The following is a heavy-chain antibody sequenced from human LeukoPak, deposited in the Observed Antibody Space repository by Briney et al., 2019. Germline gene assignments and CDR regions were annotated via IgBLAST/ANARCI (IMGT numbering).Heavy chain of an antibody. V-gene: IGHV1-18*01. D-gene: IGHD3-22*01. J-gene: IGHJ4*02. CDR2: ISCYNGDT. Sequence: ASVKVSCKASGYTFTHHGISWVRQAPGQGLEWMGWISCYNGDTIYAQNVQGRVTMTTDASTRTAHIELRNLRSDDTAMYYCARDPSNSSGYHAHFDSWGQGTLVTVSS. CDR1: GYTFTHHG. CDR3: ARDPSNSSGYHAHFDS.